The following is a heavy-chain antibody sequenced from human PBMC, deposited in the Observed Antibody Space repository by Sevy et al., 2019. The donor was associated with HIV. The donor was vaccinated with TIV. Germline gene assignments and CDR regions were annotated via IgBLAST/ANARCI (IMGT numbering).Heavy chain of an antibody. Sequence: GGSLRLSCVASGFTLDSYWMSWVRQTPGKGLEWVANVKQDGSVKYYVDSVKDRFTISRDNARNLVYLQMNSLRVDDTALYYCVRAIAAHDSFWGQGTLVTVSS. CDR1: GFTLDSYW. V-gene: IGHV3-7*01. CDR2: VKQDGSVK. J-gene: IGHJ4*02. D-gene: IGHD6-13*01. CDR3: VRAIAAHDSF.